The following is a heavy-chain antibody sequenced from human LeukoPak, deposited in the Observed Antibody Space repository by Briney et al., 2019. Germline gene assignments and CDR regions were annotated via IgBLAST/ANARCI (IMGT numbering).Heavy chain of an antibody. Sequence: GGSLRLSCAASGFTFNTYSMDWVRQAPGKALEWVSSISNDGNYMFNADSVKGRFTISRDNAKNSLYLQMNSLRADDTAVYYCAKEEAEVGLPNFHSWGQGTLVTVSS. CDR1: GFTFNTYS. CDR3: AKEEAEVGLPNFHS. V-gene: IGHV3-21*04. J-gene: IGHJ4*02. CDR2: ISNDGNYM.